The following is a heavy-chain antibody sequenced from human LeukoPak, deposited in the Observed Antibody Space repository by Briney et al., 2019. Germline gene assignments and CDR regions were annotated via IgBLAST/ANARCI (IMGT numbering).Heavy chain of an antibody. D-gene: IGHD6-13*01. CDR1: GGSISSYY. V-gene: IGHV4-59*01. CDR3: ARGGGVSSWHSNWFDP. J-gene: IGHJ5*02. CDR2: IYYSGST. Sequence: SETLSLTCTVSGGSISSYYWSWIRQPPGKGLEWIGYIYYSGSTNYNPSLKSRVTISVDTSKNQFSLKLSSVTAADTAVYYCARGGGVSSWHSNWFDPWGQGTLVTVSS.